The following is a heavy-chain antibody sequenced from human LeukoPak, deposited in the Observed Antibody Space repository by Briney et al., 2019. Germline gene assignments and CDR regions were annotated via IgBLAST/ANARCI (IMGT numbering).Heavy chain of an antibody. CDR2: IRSKAYGGAT. Sequence: PGGSLRLSCTVSGFTFGDYAMSWFRQAPGKGLEWVGFIRSKAYGGATVYAASAKGRFTISRDDSKSIAYLQVDSLKTEDTAVYYCARFAALRYCGGDCYADYWGQGTLVTVSS. D-gene: IGHD2-21*02. J-gene: IGHJ4*02. CDR3: ARFAALRYCGGDCYADY. V-gene: IGHV3-49*03. CDR1: GFTFGDYA.